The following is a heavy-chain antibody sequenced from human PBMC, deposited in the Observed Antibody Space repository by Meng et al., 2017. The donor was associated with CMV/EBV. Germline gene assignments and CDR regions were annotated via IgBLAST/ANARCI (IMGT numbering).Heavy chain of an antibody. CDR3: ARTNTPQYSSSWYRYYYYGMDV. V-gene: IGHV5-51*01. D-gene: IGHD6-13*01. J-gene: IGHJ6*02. Sequence: KVSCKGSGYSFTSYWIGWVRQRPGKGLEWMGIIYPGDSDTRYSPSFQGQVTISADKSISTAYLQWSSLKASDTAMYYCARTNTPQYSSSWYRYYYYGMDVWGQGTTVTVSS. CDR2: IYPGDSDT. CDR1: GYSFTSYW.